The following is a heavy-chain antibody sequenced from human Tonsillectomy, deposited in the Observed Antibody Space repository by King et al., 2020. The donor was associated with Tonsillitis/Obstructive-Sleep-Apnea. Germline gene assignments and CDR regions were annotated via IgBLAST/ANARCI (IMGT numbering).Heavy chain of an antibody. Sequence: VQLVESGAEVKKPGESLKISCKGSGYSFTSYWIGWVRQMPGKGLEWMGIIYPGDSDTRYSPSFQGQVTISADKSISTAYLQWSSLKASDTAMYYCARHYDNGDYVVGVNSFSSQVDYWGQGPLVTVSS. V-gene: IGHV5-51*01. CDR2: IYPGDSDT. J-gene: IGHJ4*02. CDR3: ARHYDNGDYVVGVNSFSSQVDY. D-gene: IGHD4-17*01. CDR1: GYSFTSYW.